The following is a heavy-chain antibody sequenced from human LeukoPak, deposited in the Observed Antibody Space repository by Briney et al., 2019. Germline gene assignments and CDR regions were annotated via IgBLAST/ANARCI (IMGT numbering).Heavy chain of an antibody. D-gene: IGHD1-26*01. J-gene: IGHJ4*02. Sequence: GGSLRLSCAASGFTFSSYWMHWVRQAPGKGLVWVSSINSDGSRINYADSVKGRFTIYRDNAKNTMFLQMNSLRAEDTAVYYCARALGSNSDYWGQGTLVTVSS. V-gene: IGHV3-74*01. CDR3: ARALGSNSDY. CDR2: INSDGSRI. CDR1: GFTFSSYW.